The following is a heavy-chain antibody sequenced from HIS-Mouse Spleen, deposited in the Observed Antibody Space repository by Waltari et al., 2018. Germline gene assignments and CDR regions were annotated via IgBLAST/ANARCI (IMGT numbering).Heavy chain of an antibody. CDR3: ARNWGSQGYYFDY. CDR1: GGSISSGGYS. Sequence: QVQLQESGPGLVKPSQTLSLTCTVSGGSISSGGYSWSWLRQHPGKGLAWIGYIYYSGSTYYNPSLKSRVTISVDTSKNQFSLKLSSVTAADTAVYYCARNWGSQGYYFDYWGQGTLVTVSS. V-gene: IGHV4-31*03. J-gene: IGHJ4*02. CDR2: IYYSGST. D-gene: IGHD7-27*01.